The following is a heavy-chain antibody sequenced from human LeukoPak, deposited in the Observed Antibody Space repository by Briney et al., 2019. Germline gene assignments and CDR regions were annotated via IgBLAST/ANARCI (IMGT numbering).Heavy chain of an antibody. CDR2: INPNSGGT. Sequence: ASVKVSCKASGYTFTAYYIHWVRQAPGQGLEWMGWINPNSGGTNYAQNFQGRVTMTRDASINTAYMELTRLTSDDTAVYFCSRANRIFTSVVTSFDRWGRGTLVTVSS. D-gene: IGHD3-3*02. CDR1: GYTFTAYY. V-gene: IGHV1-2*02. J-gene: IGHJ4*02. CDR3: SRANRIFTSVVTSFDR.